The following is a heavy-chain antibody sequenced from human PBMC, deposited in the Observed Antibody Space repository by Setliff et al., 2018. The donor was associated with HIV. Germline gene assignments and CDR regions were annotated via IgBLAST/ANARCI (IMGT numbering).Heavy chain of an antibody. J-gene: IGHJ6*03. CDR3: ARGLRPAYYYIDV. CDR2: ISDSGST. V-gene: IGHV4-59*02. CDR1: GDSVSFYY. D-gene: IGHD6-6*01. Sequence: SETLSLTCTVSGDSVSFYYWSWIRQSPGKGLEWLAYISDSGSTNYNPSLKSRVTMSLDTSKNQFSLNLSSVTTADTSVYYCARGLRPAYYYIDVWGKGTTVTVSS.